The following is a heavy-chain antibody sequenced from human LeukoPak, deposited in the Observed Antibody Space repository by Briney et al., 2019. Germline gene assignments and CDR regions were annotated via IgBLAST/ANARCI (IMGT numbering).Heavy chain of an antibody. Sequence: PGGSLRLSCAASGFTFDDYGMSWVRQAPGKGLEWVSSTNWNGRSTGYADSVKGRLTISRDNAKNSLYLQMNSLRAEDTALYYCARSGVDYGDYYYMDVWGKGTTVTVSS. D-gene: IGHD4-17*01. V-gene: IGHV3-20*04. CDR1: GFTFDDYG. J-gene: IGHJ6*03. CDR2: TNWNGRST. CDR3: ARSGVDYGDYYYMDV.